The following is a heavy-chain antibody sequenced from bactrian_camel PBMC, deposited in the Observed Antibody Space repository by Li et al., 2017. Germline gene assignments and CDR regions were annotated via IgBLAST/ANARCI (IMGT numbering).Heavy chain of an antibody. Sequence: QVQLVESGGASVQTGGSLRLSCAASGLTYTNHCMGWFRQAPGKEREGVASIDSYSTTGYTDSVKGRFTISEDNAKNTLFLQMNSLKPEDTATYFCAAVGLATIDNAGYCTGWGALDKYYGMDYWGNGTQVTVS. J-gene: IGHJ7*01. CDR2: IDSYSTT. CDR1: GLTYTNHC. D-gene: IGHD1*01. V-gene: IGHV3-2*01.